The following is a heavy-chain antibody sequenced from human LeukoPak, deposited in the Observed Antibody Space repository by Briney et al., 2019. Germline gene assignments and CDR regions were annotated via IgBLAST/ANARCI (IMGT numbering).Heavy chain of an antibody. J-gene: IGHJ1*01. V-gene: IGHV3-23*01. CDR2: ISGSGGST. CDR3: AKGGAYYYDSSGYFQH. Sequence: GGSLRLSCAASGFTFSSYAMSWVRQAPGKGLEWVSAISGSGGSTYYADSVKGRFTISRDNSKNTLYLQVNILRAEDTAVYYCAKGGAYYYDSSGYFQHWGQGTLVTVSS. CDR1: GFTFSSYA. D-gene: IGHD3-22*01.